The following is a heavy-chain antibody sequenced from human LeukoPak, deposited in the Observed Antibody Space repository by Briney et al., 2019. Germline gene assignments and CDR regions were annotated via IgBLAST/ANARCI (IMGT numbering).Heavy chain of an antibody. CDR1: GFPFSSYW. CDR3: AKEGDYYGSGSHRDAFDM. D-gene: IGHD3-10*01. V-gene: IGHV3-74*01. CDR2: INNDGSST. J-gene: IGHJ3*02. Sequence: GGSLRLSCAVSGFPFSSYWMHWVRHAPGKGLVWVSRINNDGSSTYYADSVKGRFTISRDNAKNTLFLQMNSLRPEDTALYYCAKEGDYYGSGSHRDAFDMWGQGTMVTVSS.